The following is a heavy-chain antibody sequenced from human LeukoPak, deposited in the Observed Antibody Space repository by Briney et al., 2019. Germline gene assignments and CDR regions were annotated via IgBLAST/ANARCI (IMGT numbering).Heavy chain of an antibody. J-gene: IGHJ3*02. CDR1: GGSISSSSYY. CDR2: IYYSGST. D-gene: IGHD3-16*02. Sequence: SETLSLTCTVSGGSISSSSYYWGWIRQPSGKGLEWIGSIYYSGSTYYNPSLKSRVTISVDTSKNQISLKLSSVTAADTAVYYCARCYPLRGAFDIWGQGTMVTVSS. CDR3: ARCYPLRGAFDI. V-gene: IGHV4-39*07.